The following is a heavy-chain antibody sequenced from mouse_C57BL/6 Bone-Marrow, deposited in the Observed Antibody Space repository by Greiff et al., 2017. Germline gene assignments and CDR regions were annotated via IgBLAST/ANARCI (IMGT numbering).Heavy chain of an antibody. Sequence: EVQGVESGGDLVKPGGSLKLSCAASGFTFSSYGMSWVRQTPDKRLEWVATISSGGSYTYYPDSVKGRFTISRDNAKNTLYLQMSSLKSEDTAMYYCARHEYYGCYFDVWGTGTTVTVSS. V-gene: IGHV5-6*01. CDR3: ARHEYYGCYFDV. J-gene: IGHJ1*03. CDR1: GFTFSSYG. D-gene: IGHD1-1*01. CDR2: ISSGGSYT.